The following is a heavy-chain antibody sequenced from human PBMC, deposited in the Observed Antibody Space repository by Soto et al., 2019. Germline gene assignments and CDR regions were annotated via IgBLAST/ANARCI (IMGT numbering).Heavy chain of an antibody. V-gene: IGHV4-59*08. Sequence: ASETLSLTCTVSGGSISSYYWSWIRQPPGKGLEWIGYIYYSGSTNYNPSLKSRVTISVDTSKNQFSLKLSSVTAADTAVYYCARLMVVVPAAIAWFDPWGQGTLVTVSS. J-gene: IGHJ5*02. CDR2: IYYSGST. D-gene: IGHD2-2*01. CDR3: ARLMVVVPAAIAWFDP. CDR1: GGSISSYY.